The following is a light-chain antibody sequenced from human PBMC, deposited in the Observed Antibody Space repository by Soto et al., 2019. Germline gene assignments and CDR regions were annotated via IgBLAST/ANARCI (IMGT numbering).Light chain of an antibody. CDR2: DVN. CDR1: SSDVGGYNY. V-gene: IGLV2-14*01. J-gene: IGLJ2*01. CDR3: SSYTSSSTLVV. Sequence: QPVLTQPASVSGSPGQSITISCTGTSSDVGGYNYVSWYQQQPGKAPKLMIYDVNNRPSGVSNRFSGSKSGNTASLTISGLQAEDEADYYCSSYTSSSTLVVFGGGTKVTVL.